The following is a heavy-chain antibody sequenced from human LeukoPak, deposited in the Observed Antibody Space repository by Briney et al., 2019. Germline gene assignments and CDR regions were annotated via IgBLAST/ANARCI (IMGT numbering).Heavy chain of an antibody. Sequence: ASVSVSCMASGYTFTGYFLHWVRQAPGQGLEWMGWINPNSGGTTYAQNFQGRVTMTRDTSISTAYMELSRLRSDDTAVYYCARDDYSGSYRPFDYWGQGTLVTVSS. V-gene: IGHV1-2*02. CDR2: INPNSGGT. D-gene: IGHD1-26*01. CDR3: ARDDYSGSYRPFDY. J-gene: IGHJ4*02. CDR1: GYTFTGYF.